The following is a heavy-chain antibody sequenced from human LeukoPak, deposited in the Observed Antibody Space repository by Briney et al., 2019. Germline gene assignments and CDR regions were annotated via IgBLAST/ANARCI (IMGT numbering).Heavy chain of an antibody. V-gene: IGHV4-59*01. CDR2: IYYSGST. CDR3: ARELAVGGNWFDP. D-gene: IGHD6-19*01. Sequence: SETLSLTCTVSGGSISSYYWSWIRQPPGKGLEWIGYIYYSGSTNYNPSLKSRVTISVDTSKNQFSLKLSSVTAADTAVYYCARELAVGGNWFDPWGQGTLVTVSS. J-gene: IGHJ5*02. CDR1: GGSISSYY.